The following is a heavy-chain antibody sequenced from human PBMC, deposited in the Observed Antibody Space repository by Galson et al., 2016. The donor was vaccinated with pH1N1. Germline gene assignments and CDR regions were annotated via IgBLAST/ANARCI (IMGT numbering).Heavy chain of an antibody. CDR2: IDPSAGTT. CDR3: ARRYYFDY. V-gene: IGHV1-46*01. J-gene: IGHJ4*02. CDR1: GYSVTRYY. Sequence: SVKVSCKASGYSVTRYYMHWVRQAPGQGLEWMGIIDPSAGTTTYLQKFQGRISLTRDTSTNSVHMELSTLRPDDSAIYFCARRYYFDYWGQGTLVTVSS.